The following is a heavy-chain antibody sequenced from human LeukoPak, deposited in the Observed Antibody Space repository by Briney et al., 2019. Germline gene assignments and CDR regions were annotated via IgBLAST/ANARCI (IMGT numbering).Heavy chain of an antibody. J-gene: IGHJ1*01. D-gene: IGHD4-11*01. CDR3: AKGATVTTFYFQH. Sequence: GGSLRLSCAASGFTFNTFNMNWVRQAPGKGLEWVSGISWGSGSIGYADSVKGRFPIYRDNAKNSLYLQMNSLRAEDTALYYCAKGATVTTFYFQHWGQGTLVTVSS. CDR2: ISWGSGSI. CDR1: GFTFNTFN. V-gene: IGHV3-9*01.